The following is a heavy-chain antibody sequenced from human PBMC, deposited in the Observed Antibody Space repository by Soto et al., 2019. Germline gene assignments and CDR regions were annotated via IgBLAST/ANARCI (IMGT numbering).Heavy chain of an antibody. J-gene: IGHJ4*02. CDR1: GYTFTSYA. V-gene: IGHV1-3*01. Sequence: ASVKVSCKASGYTFTSYAMHWVRQAPGQRLEWMGWINAGNGNTKYSQKFQGRVTITRDTSASTAYMELSSLRSEDTAVYYCARAPHPGYIAVAGPFDYWGQGTLVTVSS. CDR3: ARAPHPGYIAVAGPFDY. CDR2: INAGNGNT. D-gene: IGHD6-19*01.